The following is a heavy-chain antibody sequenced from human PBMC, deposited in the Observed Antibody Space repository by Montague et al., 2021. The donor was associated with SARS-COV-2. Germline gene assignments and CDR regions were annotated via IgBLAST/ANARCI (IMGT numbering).Heavy chain of an antibody. D-gene: IGHD6-13*01. CDR3: ARMYVPAHGTSAASYSDY. CDR2: ISYSGRT. CDR1: GGSISSDDSY. J-gene: IGHJ4*02. V-gene: IGHV4-31*03. Sequence: TLSLTCIVSGGSISSDDSYWTWIRQHPGKGLEWIGCISYSGRTSYNVSLKSRLTISADTSDNQFSLKLTSMTAADTAVYYCARMYVPAHGTSAASYSDYWGRGTLVTVSS.